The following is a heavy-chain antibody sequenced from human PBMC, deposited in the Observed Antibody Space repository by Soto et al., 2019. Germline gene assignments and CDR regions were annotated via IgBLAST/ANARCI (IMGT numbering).Heavy chain of an antibody. D-gene: IGHD2-2*01. CDR3: TRLFYQPRPTNAFDI. CDR2: IRSKANSYAT. Sequence: GGSLRLSCAASGFTFSGSAMHWVRQASGKGLEWVGRIRSKANSYATAYAASVKGRFTISRDDSKNTAYLQMNSLKTEDTAVYYCTRLFYQPRPTNAFDIWGQGTMVTVSS. CDR1: GFTFSGSA. J-gene: IGHJ3*02. V-gene: IGHV3-73*01.